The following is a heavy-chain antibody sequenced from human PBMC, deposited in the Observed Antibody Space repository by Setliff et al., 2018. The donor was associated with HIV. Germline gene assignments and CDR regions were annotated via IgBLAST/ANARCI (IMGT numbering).Heavy chain of an antibody. CDR3: ARAQAYISTWYFDY. J-gene: IGHJ4*02. Sequence: LRLSCAASGFTFNNYGMHWVRQAPGKGLEWVALIYFDGSKKYYADSVQGRFTISRDNSKKILYLQMNSLRVEDTAVYYCARAQAYISTWYFDYWGQGTLVTVSS. CDR1: GFTFNNYG. D-gene: IGHD6-13*01. V-gene: IGHV3-33*01. CDR2: IYFDGSKK.